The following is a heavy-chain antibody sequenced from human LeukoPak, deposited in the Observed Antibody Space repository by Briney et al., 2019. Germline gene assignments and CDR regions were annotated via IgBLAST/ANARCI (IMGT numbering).Heavy chain of an antibody. CDR2: VYNSGRT. J-gene: IGHJ3*02. CDR1: GGSISSGDYY. V-gene: IGHV4-31*03. Sequence: PSETLSLTCTVSGGSISSGDYYWSWIRQHPGKGLEWTGYVYNSGRTYYNPSLKSRLTISVDTSKNQFALMLSTMTAADTAVYYCARDRVDSSGYSDAFDIWGQGTMVTVSS. D-gene: IGHD3-22*01. CDR3: ARDRVDSSGYSDAFDI.